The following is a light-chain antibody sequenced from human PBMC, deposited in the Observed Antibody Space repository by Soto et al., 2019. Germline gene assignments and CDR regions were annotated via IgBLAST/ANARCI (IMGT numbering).Light chain of an antibody. CDR3: SSYRSGSTLV. J-gene: IGLJ2*01. V-gene: IGLV2-14*01. CDR1: SGDVGGSNY. Sequence: QSALTQPAPVSGSPGQSITISCTGTSGDVGGSNYVSWYQQHPGKAPKLMIYDVNNRPSGISNRFSGSKSGNTASLTISGLQAEDEADYYCSSYRSGSTLVFGGGTKVTVL. CDR2: DVN.